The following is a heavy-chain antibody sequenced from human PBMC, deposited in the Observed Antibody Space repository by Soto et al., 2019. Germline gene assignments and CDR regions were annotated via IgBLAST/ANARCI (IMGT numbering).Heavy chain of an antibody. J-gene: IGHJ4*02. D-gene: IGHD2-8*01. CDR1: GFTFHAYA. CDR2: ISSNSAII. V-gene: IGHV3-9*01. CDR3: AADRGGANWHFFDY. Sequence: GGSLRLSCAASGFTFHAYAMHWVRQAPGKGLEWVSGISSNSAIIYYADSVKGRFTVSRDNAKNSLYLQINSLRPEDTAFYYCAADRGGANWHFFDYWGQGTLVTVS.